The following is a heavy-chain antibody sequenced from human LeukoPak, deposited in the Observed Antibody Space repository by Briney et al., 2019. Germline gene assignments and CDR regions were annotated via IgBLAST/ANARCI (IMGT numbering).Heavy chain of an antibody. V-gene: IGHV3-21*01. Sequence: PGGSLRLSCAASGFTFSSYSMNWVRQAPGKGLEWVSSISSGSIYIYYADSVKGRFTISRDNAQNSLYLHMSSLRAEDTAVYYCARDPYSGGYGDDYYYYMDVWGKGTTVTISS. CDR2: ISSGSIYI. CDR1: GFTFSSYS. J-gene: IGHJ6*03. CDR3: ARDPYSGGYGDDYYYYMDV. D-gene: IGHD1-26*01.